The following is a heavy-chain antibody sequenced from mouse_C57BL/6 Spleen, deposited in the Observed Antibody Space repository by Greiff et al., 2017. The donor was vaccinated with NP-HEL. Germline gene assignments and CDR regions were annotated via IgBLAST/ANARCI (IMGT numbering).Heavy chain of an antibody. V-gene: IGHV1-82*01. CDR1: GYAFSSSW. CDR3: ARGDYYGSIPFAY. J-gene: IGHJ3*01. Sequence: QVQLQQSGPELVKPGASVKISCKASGYAFSSSWMNWVKQRPGQGLEWIGRIYPGDGDTNYNGKFKGKATLTADKSSSTAYMQLSSLTSEDSAVYFGARGDYYGSIPFAYWGQGTLVTVSA. CDR2: IYPGDGDT. D-gene: IGHD1-1*01.